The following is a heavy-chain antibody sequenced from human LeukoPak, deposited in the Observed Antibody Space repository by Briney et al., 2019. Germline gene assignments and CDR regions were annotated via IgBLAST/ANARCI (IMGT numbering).Heavy chain of an antibody. J-gene: IGHJ4*02. D-gene: IGHD1-1*01. Sequence: GGSLRLSCAASGFTFSSYNMHWVRQAPGKGLEWLAFIRFDGGDKYYAASVKGRFTISRDNSKSTLYLQSNSLRAEDTAVYYCVKDSNWSFDYWGQGTLVTVSS. CDR1: GFTFSSYN. CDR3: VKDSNWSFDY. V-gene: IGHV3-30*02. CDR2: IRFDGGDK.